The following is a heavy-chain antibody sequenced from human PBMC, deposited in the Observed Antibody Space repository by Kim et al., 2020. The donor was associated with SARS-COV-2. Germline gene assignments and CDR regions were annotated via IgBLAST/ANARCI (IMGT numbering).Heavy chain of an antibody. CDR3: ARVGGNYFDN. Sequence: GSPTYTPSLKSRVTRSVDTSKSQVSLKVNSVTAADTAVYYCARVGGNYFDNWGHGTLVTVSS. J-gene: IGHJ4*01. CDR2: GSP. D-gene: IGHD3-10*01. V-gene: IGHV4-34*01.